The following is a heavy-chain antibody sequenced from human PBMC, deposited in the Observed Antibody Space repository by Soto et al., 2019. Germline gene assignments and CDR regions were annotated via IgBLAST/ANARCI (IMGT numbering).Heavy chain of an antibody. CDR2: IKHDTSEA. J-gene: IGHJ4*02. V-gene: IGHV3-7*03. D-gene: IGHD3-16*02. CDR1: GFKFSDYW. CDR3: ARDGLLFSGPYRPSRFDY. Sequence: DVQLVESGGGWVQPGRSLRLSCAASGFKFSDYWMSWVRQAPGKGLEWVGNIKHDTSEAHYADSVKGRFTITRDNIKNFLFLQMRDLRADDPASYYCARDGLLFSGPYRPSRFDYWGLGALVTVSS.